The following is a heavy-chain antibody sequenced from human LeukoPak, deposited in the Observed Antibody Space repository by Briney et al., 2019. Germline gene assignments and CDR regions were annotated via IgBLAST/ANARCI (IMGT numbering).Heavy chain of an antibody. CDR1: GFTFSKAW. D-gene: IGHD3-10*01. CDR2: ISYDGSNK. Sequence: PGGSLRLSCATSGFTFSKAWISWFRQAPGKGLEWVAVISYDGSNKYYADSVKGRFTISRDNSKNTLYLQMNSLRAEDTAVYYCAKAKGSGSYYNSDYYYYGMDVWGQGTTVTVSS. CDR3: AKAKGSGSYYNSDYYYYGMDV. V-gene: IGHV3-30*18. J-gene: IGHJ6*02.